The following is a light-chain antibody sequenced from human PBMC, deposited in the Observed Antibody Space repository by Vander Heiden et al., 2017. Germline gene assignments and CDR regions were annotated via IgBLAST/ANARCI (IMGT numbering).Light chain of an antibody. Sequence: EIVLTQSPGTLSLSPGERATLSCRASQIVSSSYLAWYQQKPGQAPRLLMYAASSRATGIPDRFSGSGSGTDFTLTISRLEPEDFAVYYCHQDGSSPGTFGQGTKMEIK. CDR1: QIVSSSY. V-gene: IGKV3-20*01. CDR2: AAS. CDR3: HQDGSSPGT. J-gene: IGKJ2*01.